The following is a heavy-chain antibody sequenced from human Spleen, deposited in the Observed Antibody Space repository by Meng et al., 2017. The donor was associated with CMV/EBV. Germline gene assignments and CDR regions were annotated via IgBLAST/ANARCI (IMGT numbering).Heavy chain of an antibody. V-gene: IGHV3-21*06. CDR2: ISSSGNYV. CDR3: AKYCSGGSCSSR. D-gene: IGHD2-15*01. J-gene: IGHJ4*02. Sequence: GESLKISCVASGFTFSGYSMNWVRQTPGKGLEWISSISSSGNYVHYADSVKGRFTISRDNAKNSLYLQMNSLRAEDTAMYYCAKYCSGGSCSSRWGQGTLVTVSS. CDR1: GFTFSGYS.